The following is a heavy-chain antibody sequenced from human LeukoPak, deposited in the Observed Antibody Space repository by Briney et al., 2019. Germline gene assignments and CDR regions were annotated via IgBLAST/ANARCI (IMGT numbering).Heavy chain of an antibody. CDR1: GVSISRGGYS. Sequence: TLSLTCAVSGVSISRGGYSWSWIRQPPGKGLEWIGYIYHSGSTNYNPSLKSRLTISVDTSNNQFSLRLSSVTAADTAVYYCARVVEWLLWGMNWFDPWGQGTLVTVSS. J-gene: IGHJ5*02. V-gene: IGHV4-30-4*07. CDR2: IYHSGST. D-gene: IGHD3-3*01. CDR3: ARVVEWLLWGMNWFDP.